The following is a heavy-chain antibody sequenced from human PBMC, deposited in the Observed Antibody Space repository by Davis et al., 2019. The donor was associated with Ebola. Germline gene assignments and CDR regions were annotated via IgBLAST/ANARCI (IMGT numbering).Heavy chain of an antibody. J-gene: IGHJ4*02. CDR3: ARGLPQGGFLEWLGEI. V-gene: IGHV1-8*02. CDR2: MNPNSGDT. CDR1: GYTFTSYY. Sequence: ASVKVSCKASGYTFTSYYMHWVRQATGQGLEWMGWMNPNSGDTGYAQKFQDRVTMTRNTSISTAYMELSSLRSEDTAVYYCARGLPQGGFLEWLGEIWGQGTLVTVSS. D-gene: IGHD3-3*01.